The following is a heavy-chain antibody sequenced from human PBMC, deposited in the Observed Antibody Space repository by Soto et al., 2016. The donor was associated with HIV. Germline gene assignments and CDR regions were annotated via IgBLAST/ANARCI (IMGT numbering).Heavy chain of an antibody. J-gene: IGHJ4*02. CDR2: ISWNSGSI. CDR1: GFTFDDYA. Sequence: EVQLVESGGGLVQPGRSLRLSCAASGFTFDDYAMHWVRQAPGKGLEWVSGISWNSGSIGYADSVKGRFTISRDNAKNSLYLQMNSLRAEDMALYYCAKDISSSIAVAVNFDYWGQGTLVTVSS. D-gene: IGHD6-19*01. V-gene: IGHV3-9*03. CDR3: AKDISSSIAVAVNFDY.